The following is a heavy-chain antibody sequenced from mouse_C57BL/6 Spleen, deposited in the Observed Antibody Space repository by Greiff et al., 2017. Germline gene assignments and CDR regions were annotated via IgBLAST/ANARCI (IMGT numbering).Heavy chain of an antibody. Sequence: EVKLQESGGDLVKPGGSLKLSCAASGFTFSSYGMSWVRQTPDKRLEWVATISSGGSYTYYPDSVKGRFTISRDNAKNTLYLQMSSLKSEDTAMYYCATSIYYDYDGFAYWGQGTLVTVSA. V-gene: IGHV5-6*01. CDR1: GFTFSSYG. CDR2: ISSGGSYT. D-gene: IGHD2-4*01. CDR3: ATSIYYDYDGFAY. J-gene: IGHJ3*01.